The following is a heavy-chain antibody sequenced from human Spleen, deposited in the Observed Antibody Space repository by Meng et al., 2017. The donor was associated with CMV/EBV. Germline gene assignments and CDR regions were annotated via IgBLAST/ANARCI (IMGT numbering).Heavy chain of an antibody. Sequence: SAHTFTNYVIHWVRQAPGQRLEWMGLVSVVNGNTRYSQTFQGRFTISRDTSSTSSTTAYMELSSLTSEDTAVYYCATEDWGSGYLDLWGRGALVTVSS. CDR3: ATEDWGSGYLDL. J-gene: IGHJ2*01. V-gene: IGHV1-3*01. D-gene: IGHD3-16*01. CDR2: VSVVNGNT. CDR1: AHTFTNYV.